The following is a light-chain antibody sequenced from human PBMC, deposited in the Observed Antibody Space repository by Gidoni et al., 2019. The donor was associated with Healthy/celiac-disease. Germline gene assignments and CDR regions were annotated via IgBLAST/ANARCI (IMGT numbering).Light chain of an antibody. CDR3: MQALQTV. CDR2: LGS. Sequence: DIVMTQSQLSLPVTPGEPASISCRSSQSLLHSNGYNYLDWYLQKPGQSPQLLIYLGSNRASGVPDRFSGSGSGTDFTLKISRVEAEDVGVYYCMQALQTVFXXXTRLEIK. V-gene: IGKV2-28*01. CDR1: QSLLHSNGYNY. J-gene: IGKJ5*01.